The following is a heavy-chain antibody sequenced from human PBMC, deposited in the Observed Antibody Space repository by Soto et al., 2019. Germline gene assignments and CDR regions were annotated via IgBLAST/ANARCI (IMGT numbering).Heavy chain of an antibody. J-gene: IGHJ4*02. D-gene: IGHD3-10*01. Sequence: QVQLVQSGAEVKKPGASVKVSCKASGYTFTSYGISWVRQAPGQGLEWMGWISAYNGDTYYAQRLQGKITMTTDTSTSTAYMELRSLRSDATAVYFCARDLDGSGSYYTNYWGQGTLVTVSS. CDR1: GYTFTSYG. CDR3: ARDLDGSGSYYTNY. CDR2: ISAYNGDT. V-gene: IGHV1-18*01.